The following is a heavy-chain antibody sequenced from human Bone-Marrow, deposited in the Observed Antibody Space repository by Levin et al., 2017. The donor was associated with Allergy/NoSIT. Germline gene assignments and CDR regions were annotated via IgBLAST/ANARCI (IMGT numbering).Heavy chain of an antibody. CDR3: TRGSPGTGTTWVRAFDI. CDR2: IRSKAYGGTP. D-gene: IGHD1-1*01. CDR1: GFTFGDYA. V-gene: IGHV3-49*03. Sequence: GESLKISCTASGFTFGDYAMSWFRQAPGKGLEWVGFIRSKAYGGTPEYAASVKGRFTISRDDSKSIAYLQMNSLKTEDTAVYYCTRGSPGTGTTWVRAFDIWGQGTMVTVSS. J-gene: IGHJ3*02.